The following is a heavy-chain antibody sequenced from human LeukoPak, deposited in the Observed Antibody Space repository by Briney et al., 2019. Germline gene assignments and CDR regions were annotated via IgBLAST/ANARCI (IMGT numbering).Heavy chain of an antibody. CDR2: ISSSSYYI. J-gene: IGHJ6*02. CDR3: AKDVGYSGSTGSLDV. V-gene: IGHV3-21*04. Sequence: GGSLRLSCAASGFTFSTYSMNWVRQAPGKGLEWVSSISSSSYYIYYADSVKGRFTISRDNAKNSLYLQMNSPRLEDTALYYCAKDVGYSGSTGSLDVWGQGTTVTVSS. D-gene: IGHD1-26*01. CDR1: GFTFSTYS.